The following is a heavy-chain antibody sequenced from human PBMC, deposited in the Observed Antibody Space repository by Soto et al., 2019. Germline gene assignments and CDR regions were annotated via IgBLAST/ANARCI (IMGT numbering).Heavy chain of an antibody. V-gene: IGHV1-69*12. CDR3: ARDRGTAMARLYAFDI. CDR2: IIPIFGTA. D-gene: IGHD5-18*01. J-gene: IGHJ3*02. CDR1: GGTFSSYA. Sequence: QVQLVQSGAEVKKPGSSVKVSCKASGGTFSSYAISWVRQAPGQGLEWMGGIIPIFGTANYAQKFQGRVTITADESTSTAYMELSSLRTEDTDVYYCARDRGTAMARLYAFDIWGQGTMVTVSS.